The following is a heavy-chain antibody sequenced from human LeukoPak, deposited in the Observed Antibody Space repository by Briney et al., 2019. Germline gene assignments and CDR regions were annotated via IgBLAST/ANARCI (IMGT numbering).Heavy chain of an antibody. CDR1: GYTFTGYH. J-gene: IGHJ4*02. V-gene: IGHV1-2*02. Sequence: ASVKVSCKASGYTFTGYHIHWVRQAPGQGLEWMGWINPNNGDTKYAQKFNGRVTMTRDTSISTAYMEMSRLRSDDTAVYYCARDTSITTTYFDYWGQGTLVTVSS. D-gene: IGHD3-22*01. CDR3: ARDTSITTTYFDY. CDR2: INPNNGDT.